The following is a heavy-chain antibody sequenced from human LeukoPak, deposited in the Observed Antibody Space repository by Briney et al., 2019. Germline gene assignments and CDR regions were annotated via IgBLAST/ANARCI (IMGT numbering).Heavy chain of an antibody. V-gene: IGHV3-23*01. Sequence: GGSLRLSCAASGFTFNNYAMIWVRQAAGKGLEWVSLISGTGNSIYYADSVKGRFTISRDNSKNTLHLQMKSLRAEDTAVYYCVKEPGNISAGYWGQGTLVTVSS. CDR2: ISGTGNSI. D-gene: IGHD2/OR15-2a*01. CDR3: VKEPGNISAGY. J-gene: IGHJ4*02. CDR1: GFTFNNYA.